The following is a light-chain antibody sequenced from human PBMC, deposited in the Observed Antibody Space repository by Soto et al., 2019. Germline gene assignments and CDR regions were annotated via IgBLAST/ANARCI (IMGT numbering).Light chain of an antibody. Sequence: QSALTQPASVSGSPGQAITISCTGTSSDIGGYNHVSWYQQHPGKAPKLIISAVSNRPSGVSNRFSGSKSGNTAPLTISGLHAEDEADYYCSSFTSTSTYVVFGGGTKLTVL. J-gene: IGLJ3*02. CDR2: AVS. CDR1: SSDIGGYNH. V-gene: IGLV2-14*01. CDR3: SSFTSTSTYVV.